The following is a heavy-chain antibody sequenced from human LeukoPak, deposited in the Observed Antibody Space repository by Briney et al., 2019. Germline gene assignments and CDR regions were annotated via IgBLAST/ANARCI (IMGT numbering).Heavy chain of an antibody. CDR2: ITHTGTT. Sequence: PSETLSLTCAVSGYPISSGYSWVWIRQPPGKGLEWIGSITHTGTTYYNPSLESRVTLSRDTSKNQFSLNLSSVTAADTARYYCARFRGGVGWEYWGQGTLVTVSS. CDR3: ARFRGGVGWEY. CDR1: GYPISSGYS. J-gene: IGHJ4*02. V-gene: IGHV4-38-2*01. D-gene: IGHD5-24*01.